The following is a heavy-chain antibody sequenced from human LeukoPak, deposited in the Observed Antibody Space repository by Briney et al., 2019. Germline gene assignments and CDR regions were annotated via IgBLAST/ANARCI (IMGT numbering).Heavy chain of an antibody. CDR3: ARVTGYMIEDYFDY. D-gene: IGHD3-22*01. CDR2: IYYSGST. Sequence: SETLSLTCTVSGGSISSYYWSWIRQPPGKGLEWIGYIYYSGSTNYKPSLKSRVTISVETSKNQFSLKLRAVTAADTAVYYCARVTGYMIEDYFDYWGQGTLVTVSS. V-gene: IGHV4-59*01. J-gene: IGHJ4*02. CDR1: GGSISSYY.